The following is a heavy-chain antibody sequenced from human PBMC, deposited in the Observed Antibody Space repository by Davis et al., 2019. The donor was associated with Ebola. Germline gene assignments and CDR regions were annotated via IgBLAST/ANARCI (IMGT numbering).Heavy chain of an antibody. CDR3: ARDRDYYDSSAYHPRGWFDL. CDR1: GFTFRSYA. V-gene: IGHV3-21*01. D-gene: IGHD3-22*01. CDR2: ISGSSDYT. Sequence: GESLKISCAASGFTFRSYAMSWVRQAPGKGLEWVSAISGSSDYTYHADSVKGRFTASRDNAKNSLYLQMNTLRVEDTAVYFCARDRDYYDSSAYHPRGWFDLWGQGTLVTVSS. J-gene: IGHJ5*02.